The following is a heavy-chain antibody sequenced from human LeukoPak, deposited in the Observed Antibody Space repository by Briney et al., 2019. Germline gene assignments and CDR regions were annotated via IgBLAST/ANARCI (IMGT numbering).Heavy chain of an antibody. CDR1: GDSISTSRYY. D-gene: IGHD2-2*01. CDR3: AWGRQLNFFDL. CDR2: IFSTGST. J-gene: IGHJ4*02. V-gene: IGHV4-39*07. Sequence: SETLSLTCTVAGDSISTSRYYWGWLRQPPGKGLQWIGSIFSTGSTYYNPSLRSRVTISIDTSKNHFSLRLNSVTAADTAVYYCAWGRQLNFFDLWGQGTLVTVSS.